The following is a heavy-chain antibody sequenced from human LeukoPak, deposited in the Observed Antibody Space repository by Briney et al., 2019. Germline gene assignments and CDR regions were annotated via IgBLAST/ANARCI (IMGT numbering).Heavy chain of an antibody. V-gene: IGHV4-31*03. Sequence: PSQTLSLTCTVSGGSISRGGFYWSWIRHHPGEGLEWIGFTYYSGNTYYNPSLKSRVTMSVDTSKNQFSLDLNSVTAADTAVYYCARARRYRSSWYHDYWGQGSLVTVSS. J-gene: IGHJ4*02. D-gene: IGHD6-13*01. CDR2: TYYSGNT. CDR3: ARARRYRSSWYHDY. CDR1: GGSISRGGFY.